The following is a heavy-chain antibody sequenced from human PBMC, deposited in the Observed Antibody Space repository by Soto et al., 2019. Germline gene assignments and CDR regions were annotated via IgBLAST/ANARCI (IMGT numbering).Heavy chain of an antibody. V-gene: IGHV3-21*02. CDR1: GFTFSAHN. J-gene: IGHJ4*02. CDR3: AILSTIGPFDY. Sequence: EVQLVESGGGLVKPGGSLRLSCVASGFTFSAHNMNWVRQAPGKGLEWVSSIRKDSVYIYYADSVKGRFTISRDNAKDSLFLPMDSLTADDTAMYSCAILSTIGPFDYWGQGILVTVSS. CDR2: IRKDSVYI. D-gene: IGHD2-2*01.